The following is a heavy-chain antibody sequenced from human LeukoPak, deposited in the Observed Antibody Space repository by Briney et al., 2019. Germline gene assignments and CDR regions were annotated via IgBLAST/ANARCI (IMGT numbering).Heavy chain of an antibody. CDR3: ARGYGCSGGSCYPKDYYYYGMDV. Sequence: ASVKVSCKASGYTFTSYDINWVRQPTAQGLEWMGWMNPNSGNTGYAQKFQGRVTMTRNTSISTAYMELSSLRSEDTAVYYCARGYGCSGGSCYPKDYYYYGMDVWGQGTTVTVSS. CDR2: MNPNSGNT. D-gene: IGHD2-15*01. CDR1: GYTFTSYD. V-gene: IGHV1-8*01. J-gene: IGHJ6*02.